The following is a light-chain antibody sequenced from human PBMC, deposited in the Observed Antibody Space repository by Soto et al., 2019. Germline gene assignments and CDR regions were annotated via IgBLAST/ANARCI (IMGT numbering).Light chain of an antibody. Sequence: DIQMTQSPPSLSASVGDRVTITCRASQAISNFVAWYQQKPGKAPSLLIYEASTLQSGVPPRFSGRGSGTAFTLTFSSLQPEDVATYFCQNYNGAPYAFGQGTKLEIK. V-gene: IGKV1-27*01. J-gene: IGKJ2*01. CDR2: EAS. CDR1: QAISNF. CDR3: QNYNGAPYA.